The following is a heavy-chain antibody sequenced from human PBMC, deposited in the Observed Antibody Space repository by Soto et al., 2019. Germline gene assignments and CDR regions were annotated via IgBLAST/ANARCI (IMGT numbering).Heavy chain of an antibody. D-gene: IGHD1-26*01. CDR2: IYHSGTT. CDR1: GDSITGSY. J-gene: IGHJ4*02. V-gene: IGHV4-59*01. Sequence: SETLSLTCTVSGDSITGSYWSWIRQPPGKTLEWIGHIYHSGTTTYNPSLKSRVSISVDTSKNQFSLRLTSVIAADTAVYYCARDMPYAAGSLAGFDYWGQGILVTVSS. CDR3: ARDMPYAAGSLAGFDY.